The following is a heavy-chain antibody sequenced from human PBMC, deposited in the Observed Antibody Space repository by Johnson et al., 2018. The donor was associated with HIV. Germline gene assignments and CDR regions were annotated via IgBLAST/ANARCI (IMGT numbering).Heavy chain of an antibody. Sequence: VQLVESGGGLVQPGGSLRLSCAASGFTVSSNYMSWVRQAPGKGLEWVSVIYSGGNTYYADSVKGRFTISRDNAKNSLYLQMNSLRVEDTAVYYCARDESGYDEGFDAFDIWGQGTMVTVSS. CDR2: IYSGGNT. J-gene: IGHJ3*02. CDR1: GFTVSSNY. CDR3: ARDESGYDEGFDAFDI. V-gene: IGHV3-66*01. D-gene: IGHD5-12*01.